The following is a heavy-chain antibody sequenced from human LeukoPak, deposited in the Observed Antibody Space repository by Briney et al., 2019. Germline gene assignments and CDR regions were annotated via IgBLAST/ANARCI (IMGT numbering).Heavy chain of an antibody. CDR2: INPNSGDT. V-gene: IGHV1-2*02. CDR1: GYTFTGYY. CDR3: ARGSMASAGSVGDY. J-gene: IGHJ4*02. Sequence: ASVKVSCKASGYTFTGYYMHWVRQAPGQGLEWMGWINPNSGDTNYAQKFQGRVTMTRDTSISTAYMELSRLTSDDTAVYYCARGSMASAGSVGDYWGQGTLVTVSS. D-gene: IGHD1-26*01.